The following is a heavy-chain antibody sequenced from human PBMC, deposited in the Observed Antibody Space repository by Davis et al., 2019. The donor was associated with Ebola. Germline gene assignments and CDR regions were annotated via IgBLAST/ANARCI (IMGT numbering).Heavy chain of an antibody. CDR1: GFTFSSYA. V-gene: IGHV3-23*01. CDR2: ISGSGGST. Sequence: PGGSLRLSCAASGFTFSSYAMSWVRQAPGKGLEWVSAISGSGGSTYYADSVKGRFTISRDNSKNTLYLQMNSLRAEDTAVYYCAKGALWFGELPQYYFDYWGQGTLVTVSS. CDR3: AKGALWFGELPQYYFDY. D-gene: IGHD3-10*01. J-gene: IGHJ4*02.